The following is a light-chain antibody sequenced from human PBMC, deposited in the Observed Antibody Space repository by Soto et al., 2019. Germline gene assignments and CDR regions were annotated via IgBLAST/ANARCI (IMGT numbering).Light chain of an antibody. CDR2: TNS. V-gene: IGLV1-44*01. CDR3: AAWDDSLNGYV. Sequence: QSVLTQPPSASGTAGQRVTISCSGSNSNIGTNAVSWYQQLPGTAPKLLIYTNSQRPSGVPDRFSGSRSGTSASLAISGLRSEDEADYYCAAWDDSLNGYVFGAGTKVTVL. CDR1: NSNIGTNA. J-gene: IGLJ1*01.